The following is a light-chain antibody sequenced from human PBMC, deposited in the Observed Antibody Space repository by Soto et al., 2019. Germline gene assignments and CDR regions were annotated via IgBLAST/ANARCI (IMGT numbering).Light chain of an antibody. J-gene: IGLJ3*02. V-gene: IGLV4-69*01. CDR3: QTWGTGIRV. CDR2: VNSDGSH. Sequence: QPVLTQSPSASASLGASVKVACTLSSGHSSYAIAWHQQQPDKGPRYLMKVNSDGSHTKGDGIPDRFSGSSSGAERYLTISSLQSEDEADYYCQTWGTGIRVFGGGTQLTVL. CDR1: SGHSSYA.